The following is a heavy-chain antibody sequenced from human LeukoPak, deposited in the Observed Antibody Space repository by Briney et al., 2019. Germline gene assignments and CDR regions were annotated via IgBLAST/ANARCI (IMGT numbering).Heavy chain of an antibody. CDR2: INSISTLK. J-gene: IGHJ4*02. V-gene: IGHV3-21*01. D-gene: IGHD1-26*01. CDR3: ARIREPHYXDX. CDR1: GFPFSVHS. Sequence: GGSLRLSCAVSGFPFSVHSMVWVRQAPGKGLEWVSSINSISTLKFYANSVKDRFTISRDNAENSLHLQMHGLSAEDTAVYFCARIREPHYXDXXGQ.